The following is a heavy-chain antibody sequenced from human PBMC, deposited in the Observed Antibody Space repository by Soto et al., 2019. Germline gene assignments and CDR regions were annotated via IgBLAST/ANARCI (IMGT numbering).Heavy chain of an antibody. J-gene: IGHJ5*02. CDR1: GFTFSSYA. Sequence: GGSLRLSCAASGFTFSSYAMSWVRQAPGKGLEWVSAISGSGGSTYYADSVKGRFTISSDNSKNTLYLQMNSLRAEDTAVSYCATRPFPPTSNWFDPWGQGTLVTVSS. D-gene: IGHD3-16*01. CDR2: ISGSGGST. CDR3: ATRPFPPTSNWFDP. V-gene: IGHV3-23*01.